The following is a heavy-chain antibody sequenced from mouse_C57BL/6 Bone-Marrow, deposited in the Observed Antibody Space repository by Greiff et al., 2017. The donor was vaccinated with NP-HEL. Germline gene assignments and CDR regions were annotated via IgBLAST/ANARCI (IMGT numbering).Heavy chain of an antibody. Sequence: QVQLQQPGAELVKPGASVKLSCKASGYTFTSYWMHWVKQRPGQGLEWIGMIHPNSGSTNYNEKFKSKATLTVDKSSSTAYMQLSSLTSEDSAVYYCASRRPCDGYYEGWYFDVWGTGTTVTVSS. CDR1: GYTFTSYW. CDR2: IHPNSGST. J-gene: IGHJ1*03. D-gene: IGHD2-3*01. V-gene: IGHV1-64*01. CDR3: ASRRPCDGYYEGWYFDV.